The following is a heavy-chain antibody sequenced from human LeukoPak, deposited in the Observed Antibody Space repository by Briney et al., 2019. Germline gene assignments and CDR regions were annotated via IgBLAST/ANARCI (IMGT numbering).Heavy chain of an antibody. CDR2: IYYSGST. CDR1: GGSISSYY. V-gene: IGHV4-59*08. J-gene: IGHJ4*02. D-gene: IGHD4-17*01. CDR3: ARHPAPDYGDYELDY. Sequence: SETLSLTCTVSGGSISSYYWSWIRQPPGKGLEWIGYIYYSGSTNYNPSLKSRVTISVDTSKNQFSLKLSSVTAADTAVYYCARHPAPDYGDYELDYWGQGTLVTVSS.